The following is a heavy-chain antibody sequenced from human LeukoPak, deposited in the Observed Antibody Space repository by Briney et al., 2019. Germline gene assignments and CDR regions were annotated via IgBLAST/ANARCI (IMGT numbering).Heavy chain of an antibody. CDR1: GFTFSSYG. CDR2: IWYDGSNK. V-gene: IGHV3-33*01. CDR3: ARGSRGYSYDVDY. Sequence: PGRSLRLSCAASGFTFSSYGMHWVRQAPGKGLEWVVVIWYDGSNKYYADSVKGRFTISRDNSKNTLYLQMNSLRAEDTAVYYCARGSRGYSYDVDYWGQGTLVTVSS. J-gene: IGHJ4*02. D-gene: IGHD5-18*01.